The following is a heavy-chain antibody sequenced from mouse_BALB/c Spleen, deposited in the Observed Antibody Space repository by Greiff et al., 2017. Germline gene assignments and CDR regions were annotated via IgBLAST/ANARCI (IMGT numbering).Heavy chain of an antibody. Sequence: EVQLQQSGPELVKPGASVKISCKASGYSFTGYFMNWVMQSHGKSLEWIGRINPYNGDTFYNQKFKGKATLTVDTSSTTAHMELRSLASEDSAVYYCERGGEWGNYVYALDYWGQGTTVTVSS. CDR2: INPYNGDT. CDR3: ERGGEWGNYVYALDY. V-gene: IGHV1-20*02. CDR1: GYSFTGYF. D-gene: IGHD2-1*01. J-gene: IGHJ4*01.